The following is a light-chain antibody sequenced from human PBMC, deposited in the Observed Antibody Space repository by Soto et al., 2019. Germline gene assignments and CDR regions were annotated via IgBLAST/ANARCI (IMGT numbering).Light chain of an antibody. V-gene: IGKV3-20*01. CDR2: GAS. Sequence: VLTQSPGALSLSPGERATLSCRASQSVTNNYLAWYQKKPGQAPRVLISGASNRATGIPDRLSGSGSWTDFTRTISRLEPEDFAVYYCEQYARSPFTFGQGTELDIK. CDR1: QSVTNNY. CDR3: EQYARSPFT. J-gene: IGKJ2*01.